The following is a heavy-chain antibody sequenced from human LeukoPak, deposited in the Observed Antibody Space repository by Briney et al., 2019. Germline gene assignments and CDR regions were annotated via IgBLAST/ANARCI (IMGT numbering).Heavy chain of an antibody. Sequence: PSETLSLTCTVSGGSISSYYWSWIRQPAGKGLEWIGRIYTSGSTNYNPSLKSRVTMSVDTSKNQFSLKLSSVTAADTAVYYCARGLAVYGFGKRGVAFDIWAKGQWSPSLQ. CDR3: ARGLAVYGFGKRGVAFDI. CDR1: GGSISSYY. CDR2: IYTSGST. D-gene: IGHD3-10*01. V-gene: IGHV4-4*07. J-gene: IGHJ3*02.